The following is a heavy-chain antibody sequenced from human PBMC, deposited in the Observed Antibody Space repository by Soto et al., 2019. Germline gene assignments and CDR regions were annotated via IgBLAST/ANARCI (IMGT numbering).Heavy chain of an antibody. D-gene: IGHD3-10*01. CDR3: EGNLNYYGSGQDAFDN. CDR1: GGSISSGGYY. CDR2: IYSSGST. V-gene: IGHV4-31*03. Sequence: QVQLQESGPGLVKPSQTLSLTCTVSGGSISSGGYYWSWIRQHPGKGLEWIGYIYSSGSTYYNPSLKSRVTIAVGTSKTQFSLKLSSVTAAETAVYYCEGNLNYYGSGQDAFDNWGQGTMVTVSS. J-gene: IGHJ3*02.